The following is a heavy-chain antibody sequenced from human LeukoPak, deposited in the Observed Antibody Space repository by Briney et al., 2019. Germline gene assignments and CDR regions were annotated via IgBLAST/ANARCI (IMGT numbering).Heavy chain of an antibody. CDR3: ARLGAAGTFDY. D-gene: IGHD6-13*01. CDR1: GFTFSSYSMN. J-gene: IGHJ4*02. CDR2: IYYSGST. Sequence: GSLRLSCVASGFTFSSYSMNWVRQAPGKGLEWIGSIYYSGSTYYNPSLKSRVTISVDTSKNQFSLKLSSVTAADTAVYYCARLGAAGTFDYWGQGTLVTVSS. V-gene: IGHV4-39*01.